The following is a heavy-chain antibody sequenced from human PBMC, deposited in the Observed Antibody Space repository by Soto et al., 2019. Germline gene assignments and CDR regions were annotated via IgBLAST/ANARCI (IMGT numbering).Heavy chain of an antibody. Sequence: SETLSLTCTVSGGSISSYYWSWIRQPPGKGLEWIGYIYYSGSTNYNPSLKSRVTISVDTSKNQFSLKLSSVTAADTAVYYCARGSSEWAVAGNDYFDYWGQGTLVTVSS. D-gene: IGHD6-19*01. CDR2: IYYSGST. CDR1: GGSISSYY. V-gene: IGHV4-59*01. J-gene: IGHJ4*02. CDR3: ARGSSEWAVAGNDYFDY.